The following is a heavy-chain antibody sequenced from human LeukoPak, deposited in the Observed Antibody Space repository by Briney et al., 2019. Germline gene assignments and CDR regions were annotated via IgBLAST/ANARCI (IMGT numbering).Heavy chain of an antibody. J-gene: IGHJ5*02. D-gene: IGHD3-16*01. CDR2: IITYNGNT. CDR1: GGTFSSYG. V-gene: IGHV1-18*01. CDR3: ARDTKRSRARWENLGIDP. Sequence: ASVKVSCKASGGTFSSYGISWVRQAPGQGLEWMGYIITYNGNTNYAQKLQGRVTMTTVTSTSTAYMELRSLRSDDTAVYYCARDTKRSRARWENLGIDPWGQGTLVTVSS.